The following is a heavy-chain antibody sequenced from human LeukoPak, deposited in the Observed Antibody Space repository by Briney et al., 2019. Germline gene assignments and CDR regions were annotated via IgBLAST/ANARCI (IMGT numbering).Heavy chain of an antibody. Sequence: SETLSLTCPVAGVSISSYYWSWIRQPPGKGLEWIGYIYYSGSTNYNPSLYNPSLKSRVTISVDTSKNQVSLKLTSVTAADTAVYYCASGPYPAAGTDHQFDYWGQGTLVTVSS. D-gene: IGHD6-13*01. CDR1: GVSISSYY. CDR3: ASGPYPAAGTDHQFDY. J-gene: IGHJ4*02. CDR2: IYYSGST. V-gene: IGHV4-59*01.